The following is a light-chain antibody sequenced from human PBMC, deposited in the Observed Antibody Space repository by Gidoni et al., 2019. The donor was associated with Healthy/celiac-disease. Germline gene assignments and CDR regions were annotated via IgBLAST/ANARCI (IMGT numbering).Light chain of an antibody. J-gene: IGKJ2*01. CDR2: AAS. Sequence: DIKMTQYPSSLSASVGDRVTLTCRAGQSISSYLNWYQQKPGKAPKLLIYAASSLQSGVPSRFSGSGSGTDFTLTISSLQPEDFATYYCQQCYSTPHTFGQGTKLEIK. V-gene: IGKV1-39*01. CDR1: QSISSY. CDR3: QQCYSTPHT.